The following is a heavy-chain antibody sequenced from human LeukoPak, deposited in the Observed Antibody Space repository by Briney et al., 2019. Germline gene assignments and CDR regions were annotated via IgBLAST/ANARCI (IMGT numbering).Heavy chain of an antibody. D-gene: IGHD2-2*01. CDR1: GFTFSSYG. CDR2: ISGSGGST. CDR3: AKGPIVVVPAPSDY. J-gene: IGHJ4*02. Sequence: GGSLRLSCAASGFTFSSYGMSWVRQAPGKGLEWVSAISGSGGSTYYADSVKGRFTISRDNSKNTLYPQMNSLRAEDTAVYYCAKGPIVVVPAPSDYWGQGTLVTVSS. V-gene: IGHV3-23*01.